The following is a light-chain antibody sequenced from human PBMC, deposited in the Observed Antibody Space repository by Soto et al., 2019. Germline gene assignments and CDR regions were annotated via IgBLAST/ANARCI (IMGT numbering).Light chain of an antibody. Sequence: DIVLTKSPDTLSLSPGERATLSCRASQSVSSNYLAWYQQKPGQAPRLLIYGASTRATGIPDRFSGSGSGTDFTLTIGRLEPEDFAVYYCQQYGSSSYTFGQGTRLEIK. CDR3: QQYGSSSYT. J-gene: IGKJ2*01. CDR1: QSVSSNY. V-gene: IGKV3-20*01. CDR2: GAS.